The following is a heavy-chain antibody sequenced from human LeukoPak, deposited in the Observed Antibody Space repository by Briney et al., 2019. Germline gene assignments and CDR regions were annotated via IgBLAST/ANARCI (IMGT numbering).Heavy chain of an antibody. J-gene: IGHJ4*02. V-gene: IGHV4-39*07. CDR1: GSSVSSSTYY. Sequence: SETLSLTCTVSGSSVSSSTYYWGWIRQPPGKGLEWIASIYHSGDTYYNPSLKSRVTISVDTSKNQFSLRVTSVTAADTAVYYCARTPRYCSGGSCHVLFDFWGQGTLVTVSS. CDR2: IYHSGDT. CDR3: ARTPRYCSGGSCHVLFDF. D-gene: IGHD2-15*01.